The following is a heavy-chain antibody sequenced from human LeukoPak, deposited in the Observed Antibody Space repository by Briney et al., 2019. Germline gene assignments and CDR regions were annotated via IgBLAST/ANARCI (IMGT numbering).Heavy chain of an antibody. V-gene: IGHV3-74*01. CDR3: AKAPPNYYGHDY. J-gene: IGHJ4*02. Sequence: GGSLRLSCAASGFTFSSYWMHWVRQAPGKGLEWVSRITTDGSNTIYADSVKGRFTISRDNAKNTLYLQMNSLRAEDTAVYYCAKAPPNYYGHDYWGQGTLVTVSS. CDR2: ITTDGSNT. CDR1: GFTFSSYW. D-gene: IGHD3-10*01.